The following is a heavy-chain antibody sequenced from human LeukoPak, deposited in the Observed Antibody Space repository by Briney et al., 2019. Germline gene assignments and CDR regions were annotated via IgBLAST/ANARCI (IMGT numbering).Heavy chain of an antibody. CDR3: AKDPYRVVVATGNYLDP. CDR1: GFTFSSYA. Sequence: PGGSLRLSCAASGFTFSSYAMSWVRQASGKGLEWVSSISGSDGRTDYADSVKGRFTISRDNSKNTLYLQMNSLRVEDTAVYYCAKDPYRVVVATGNYLDPWGQGTLVTVSA. CDR2: ISGSDGRT. J-gene: IGHJ5*02. V-gene: IGHV3-23*01. D-gene: IGHD2-21*01.